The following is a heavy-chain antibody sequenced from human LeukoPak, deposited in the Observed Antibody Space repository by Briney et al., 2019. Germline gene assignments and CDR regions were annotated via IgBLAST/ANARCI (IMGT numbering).Heavy chain of an antibody. D-gene: IGHD2-15*01. CDR1: GFTFDDYA. Sequence: PGGSLRLSCAASGFTFDDYAMHWVRQAPGKGLEWVSSISWNSGARGYADSVKGRFTISRDNAKNSLYLQMSSLRAEDTAVYHCARGVAAPWAFDIWGQGTVVTVSS. J-gene: IGHJ3*02. V-gene: IGHV3-9*01. CDR3: ARGVAAPWAFDI. CDR2: ISWNSGAR.